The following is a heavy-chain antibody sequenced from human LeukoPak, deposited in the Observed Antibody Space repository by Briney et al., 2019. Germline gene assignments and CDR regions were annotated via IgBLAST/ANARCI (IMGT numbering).Heavy chain of an antibody. Sequence: GGSLRLSCAASGFTFSSYAMSWVRQAPGKGLEWVSAISGSGGSTYYADSVKGRFTISRDNSKNTLYLQMNSLGAEDTAVYYCAKAVALYYYGMDVWGQGTTVTVSS. D-gene: IGHD4-23*01. CDR1: GFTFSSYA. CDR3: AKAVALYYYGMDV. CDR2: ISGSGGST. J-gene: IGHJ6*02. V-gene: IGHV3-23*01.